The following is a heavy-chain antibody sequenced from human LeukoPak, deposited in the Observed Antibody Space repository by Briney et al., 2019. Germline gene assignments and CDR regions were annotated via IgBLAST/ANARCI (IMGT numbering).Heavy chain of an antibody. CDR3: ARELAAIFGVVTAPIYYYYGMDV. V-gene: IGHV1-8*01. CDR2: MNPNSGNT. Sequence: ASVKVSCKASGYTFTSYDINWVRQATGQGLEWMGWMNPNSGNTGYAQKFQGRVTMTRNTSISTAYMELSSLRSEDTAVYYCARELAAIFGVVTAPIYYYYGMDVWAHGTTVTVSS. CDR1: GYTFTSYD. J-gene: IGHJ6*02. D-gene: IGHD3-3*01.